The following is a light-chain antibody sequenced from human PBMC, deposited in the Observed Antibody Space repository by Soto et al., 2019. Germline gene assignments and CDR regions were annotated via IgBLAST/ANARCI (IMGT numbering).Light chain of an antibody. J-gene: IGKJ1*01. CDR2: DAS. V-gene: IGKV1-5*01. CDR1: QSIGTW. CDR3: QQYNSYWT. Sequence: IQMTQSPSTLSASVGDRVTMPCRASQSIGTWLAWYQQKPGKAPKLLIYDASSLESGVPSRFSGSGSGTEFTLTISSLQPDDFATYYCQQYNSYWTFGQGTKVDIK.